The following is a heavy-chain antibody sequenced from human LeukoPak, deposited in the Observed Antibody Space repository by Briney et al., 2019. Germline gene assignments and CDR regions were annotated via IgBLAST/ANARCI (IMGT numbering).Heavy chain of an antibody. CDR2: ISSSSSYI. Sequence: GDSLTLSCAASGFTFSSYSMLWVRHATGKALVWVSSISSSSSYIYYADSVKGRFTISRDNAKNSLYLQMNSLRAEDTAVYYCAREADFDWSPFDYWGQGTLVTVSS. J-gene: IGHJ4*02. V-gene: IGHV3-21*01. CDR3: AREADFDWSPFDY. D-gene: IGHD3-9*01. CDR1: GFTFSSYS.